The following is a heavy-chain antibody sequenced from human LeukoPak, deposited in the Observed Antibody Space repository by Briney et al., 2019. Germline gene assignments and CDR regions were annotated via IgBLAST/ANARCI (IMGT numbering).Heavy chain of an antibody. V-gene: IGHV1-2*02. Sequence: GASVKVSCKASGYTFTGYYIHWVRQAPGQGLEWMGWINPNSGDTKYAQKFQGRVTMTGDTSISTAYMELSWLRSDDTAMYYCARATLPRSNDYAFDYWGQGTLVTVSS. CDR1: GYTFTGYY. J-gene: IGHJ4*02. CDR2: INPNSGDT. CDR3: ARATLPRSNDYAFDY. D-gene: IGHD4-17*01.